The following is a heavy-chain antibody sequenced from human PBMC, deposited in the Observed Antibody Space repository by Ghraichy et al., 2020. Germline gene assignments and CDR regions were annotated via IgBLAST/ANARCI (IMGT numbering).Heavy chain of an antibody. CDR1: GFTFGDYA. J-gene: IGHJ2*01. D-gene: IGHD1-26*01. V-gene: IGHV3-49*03. CDR3: TKLSIVGATSSYWYFDL. CDR2: IRSKAYGGTT. Sequence: GESLNISCTASGFTFGDYAMSWFRQAPGKGLEWVGFIRSKAYGGTTEYAASVKGRFTISRDDSKSIAYLQMNSLKTEDTAVYYCTKLSIVGATSSYWYFDLWGRGTLVTVSS.